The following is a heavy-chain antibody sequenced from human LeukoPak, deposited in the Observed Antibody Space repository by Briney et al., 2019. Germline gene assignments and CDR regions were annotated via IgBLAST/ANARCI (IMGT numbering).Heavy chain of an antibody. Sequence: SETLSLTCTVSGGSINNYYWSWLRQLPGKGLEWIGYIYTSGNTNYNPSLTSRVTISVDTSNNQFSLKLRSVTAADTAVYYCARLTFTTRPVDVWGKGTTVTVSS. J-gene: IGHJ6*04. CDR1: GGSINNYY. CDR2: IYTSGNT. CDR3: ARLTFTTRPVDV. V-gene: IGHV4-4*09. D-gene: IGHD6-6*01.